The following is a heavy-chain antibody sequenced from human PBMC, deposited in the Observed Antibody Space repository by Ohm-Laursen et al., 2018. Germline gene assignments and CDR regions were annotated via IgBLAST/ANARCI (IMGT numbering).Heavy chain of an antibody. D-gene: IGHD3-22*01. V-gene: IGHV3-23*01. J-gene: IGHJ4*02. Sequence: SLRLSCAASGFTFSSYAMSWVRQAPGKGLEWVSSISGNGGSTYSADSVKGRFTISRDNSKNTQYLQMNSLRAEDTAVYYCARDRGGWVIHGAFDYWGQGTLVTVSS. CDR2: ISGNGGST. CDR3: ARDRGGWVIHGAFDY. CDR1: GFTFSSYA.